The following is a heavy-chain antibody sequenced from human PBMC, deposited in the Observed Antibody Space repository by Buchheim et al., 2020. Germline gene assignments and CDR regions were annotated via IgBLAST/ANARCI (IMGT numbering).Heavy chain of an antibody. J-gene: IGHJ4*02. CDR2: IYPGDSDT. CDR3: AVSSGYYSLYFDY. CDR1: GYSFTTHW. V-gene: IGHV5-51*01. Sequence: EVQLVQSGAEVKKPGESLKISCESFGYSFTTHWIGWVRQMPGKGLEWLGIIYPGDSDTRSSPSFQGQVPISVDKSISTAPLQWSSLKASDTAMYYCAVSSGYYSLYFDYWGQGTL. D-gene: IGHD3-22*01.